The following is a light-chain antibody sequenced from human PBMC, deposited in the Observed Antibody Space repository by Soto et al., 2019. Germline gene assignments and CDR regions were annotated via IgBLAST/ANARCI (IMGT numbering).Light chain of an antibody. V-gene: IGLV2-14*01. CDR3: SSYTSSSTRV. CDR2: DVS. J-gene: IGLJ1*01. CDR1: SSDVGGYKY. Sequence: QSVLTQPASVSGSPGQSITISCTGTSSDVGGYKYVSWYQQHPGEAPKLMIYDVSNRPSGVSNRFSGSKSGSTASLTISGLQAEYEADYYCSSYTSSSTRVFGTGTKVTVL.